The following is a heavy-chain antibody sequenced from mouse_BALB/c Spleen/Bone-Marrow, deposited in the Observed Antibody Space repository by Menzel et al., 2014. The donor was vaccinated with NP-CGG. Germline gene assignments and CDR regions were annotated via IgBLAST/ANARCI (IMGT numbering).Heavy chain of an antibody. D-gene: IGHD1-1*01. V-gene: IGHV1-26*01. J-gene: IGHJ2*01. CDR3: ARYYYGSSNFDY. CDR2: INPNNGAT. CDR1: GYPFTGYY. Sequence: EVQRVESGPELVKPGASVKISCKASGYPFTGYYMHWVKQSHVKSLEWIGRINPNNGATSYNQDFKDKASLTVDKSSSTAYMELHSLTSEDSAVYYCARYYYGSSNFDYWGQGTIFTVSS.